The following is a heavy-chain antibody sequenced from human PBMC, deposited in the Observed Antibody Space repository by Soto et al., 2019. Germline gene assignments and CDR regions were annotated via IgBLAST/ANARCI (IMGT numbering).Heavy chain of an antibody. V-gene: IGHV1-18*01. J-gene: IGHJ6*04. CDR1: GYIFVNYG. CDR2: ISPYTGNT. Sequence: QVQLVQSGDEVKKPGASVKVSCKASGYIFVNYGIAWVRQAPGQGLEWMGWISPYTGNTHSATKVQGRLTMTTYTSTSTAYMNLGSLTADDTAMYYCVRVDNYVTPTPQDVWGKGTTVTVSS. D-gene: IGHD3-16*01. CDR3: VRVDNYVTPTPQDV.